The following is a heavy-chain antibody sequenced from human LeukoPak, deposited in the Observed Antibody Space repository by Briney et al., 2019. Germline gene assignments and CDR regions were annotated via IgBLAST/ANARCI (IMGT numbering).Heavy chain of an antibody. J-gene: IGHJ4*02. D-gene: IGHD4-23*01. CDR3: ARDGGGNRNFDY. V-gene: IGHV4-4*07. CDR1: GGSISGYY. CDR2: VHTSGST. Sequence: SETLSLTCDVSGGSISGYYWSWIRQTAGEGLEWIGRVHTSGSTTYNPSLKSRVTLSQDTSKNQFYLRLTSVSAADTAVYYCARDGGGNRNFDYWGQGTLVTVSS.